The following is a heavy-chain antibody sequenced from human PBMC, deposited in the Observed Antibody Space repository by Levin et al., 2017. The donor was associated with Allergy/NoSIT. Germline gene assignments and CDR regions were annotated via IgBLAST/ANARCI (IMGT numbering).Heavy chain of an antibody. Sequence: GGSLRLSCAASGFTFDDYAMHWVRQAPGKGLEWVSGISWNTGRIAYADSVKGRFTISRDNAKNSLYLQMNSLRAEDTALYYCAKDISSGRDYYYGMDVWGQGTTVTVSS. V-gene: IGHV3-9*01. CDR2: ISWNTGRI. CDR1: GFTFDDYA. CDR3: AKDISSGRDYYYGMDV. J-gene: IGHJ6*02. D-gene: IGHD3-10*01.